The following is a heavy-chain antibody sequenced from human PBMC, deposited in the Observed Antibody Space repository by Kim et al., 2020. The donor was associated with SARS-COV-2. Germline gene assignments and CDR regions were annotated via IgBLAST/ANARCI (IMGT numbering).Heavy chain of an antibody. CDR3: AREVVITYFYGSGTEKYNGLDV. CDR1: GDSVSSSNYY. V-gene: IGHV4-39*07. CDR2: IFYSGTT. Sequence: SETLSLTCTVSGDSVSSSNYYWGWIRQPPGKGLEWIGSIFYSGTTFYNPSLMSRVAMSVDTSKNRFSLKLDSVTAADTAVYYCAREVVITYFYGSGTEKYNGLDVWGQGATVTVSS. J-gene: IGHJ6*01. D-gene: IGHD3-10*01.